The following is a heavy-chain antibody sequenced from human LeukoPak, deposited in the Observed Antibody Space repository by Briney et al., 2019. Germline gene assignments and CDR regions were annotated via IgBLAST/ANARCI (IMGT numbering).Heavy chain of an antibody. J-gene: IGHJ4*02. CDR1: EVTFSRYW. V-gene: IGHV3-7*03. D-gene: IGHD6-6*01. CDR2: IKQDGSTK. CDR3: ARIGYSSSSFDY. Sequence: GGSLRLSCAASEVTFSRYWMSWVRQAPGKGLEWVANIKQDGSTKYYLDSVKGRLTVSRDNAKNSVFLQINSLRAEDTAIYYCARIGYSSSSFDYWGQGTLVTVSS.